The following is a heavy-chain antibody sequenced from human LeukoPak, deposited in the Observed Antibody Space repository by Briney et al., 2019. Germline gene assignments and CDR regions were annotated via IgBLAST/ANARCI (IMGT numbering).Heavy chain of an antibody. CDR2: ITSSGRYI. D-gene: IGHD4-17*01. V-gene: IGHV3-21*01. CDR1: GFTFSSYS. Sequence: PGGSLRLSCAASGFTFSSYSMNWVRQAPGKGLEWVSSITSSGRYIYYADSVKGRFTISRDNAKNSLYLQMNSLRAEDTAVYYCASTATETDAFDIWGQGTMVTVSS. CDR3: ASTATETDAFDI. J-gene: IGHJ3*02.